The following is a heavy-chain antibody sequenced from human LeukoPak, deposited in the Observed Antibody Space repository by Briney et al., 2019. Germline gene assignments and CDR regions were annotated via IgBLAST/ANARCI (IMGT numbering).Heavy chain of an antibody. Sequence: ASVKVSCKASGYTFTGYYMHWVRQAPGQGLEWMGRINPNSGGTNYAQKLQGRVTMTRDTSISTAYMELSRLRSDDTAVYYCARDLAAAGTGEYFQHWGQGTLVTVSS. CDR1: GYTFTGYY. CDR2: INPNSGGT. CDR3: ARDLAAAGTGEYFQH. D-gene: IGHD6-13*01. V-gene: IGHV1-2*06. J-gene: IGHJ1*01.